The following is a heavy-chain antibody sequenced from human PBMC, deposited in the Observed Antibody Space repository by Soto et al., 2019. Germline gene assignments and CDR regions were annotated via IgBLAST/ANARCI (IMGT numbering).Heavy chain of an antibody. CDR1: GFTFTSSA. J-gene: IGHJ6*02. CDR2: IVVGSGNT. Sequence: QMQLVQSGPEVKKPGTSVKVSCKASGFTFTSSAMQWVRQARGQRLEWIGWIVVGSGNTNYAQKFQERVTITRDMSTSPAYMELSSLRSEDTAVYYCAAADYDSSGYYYYYYGMDVWGQGTTVTVSS. V-gene: IGHV1-58*02. CDR3: AAADYDSSGYYYYYYGMDV. D-gene: IGHD3-22*01.